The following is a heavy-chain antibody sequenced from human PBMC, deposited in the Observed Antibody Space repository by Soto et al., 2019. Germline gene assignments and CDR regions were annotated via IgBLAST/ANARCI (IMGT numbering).Heavy chain of an antibody. CDR3: TREEYCGGDCYPYYFDY. V-gene: IGHV3-49*03. CDR2: IRSKAYGGTT. CDR1: GFTFGDYA. D-gene: IGHD2-21*02. J-gene: IGHJ4*02. Sequence: GGSLRLSCTASGFTFGDYAMSWFRQAPGKGLEWVGFIRSKAYGGTTEYAASVKGRFTISRDDSKSIAYLQMNSLKTEDTAVYYCTREEYCGGDCYPYYFDYWGQGTLVTVSS.